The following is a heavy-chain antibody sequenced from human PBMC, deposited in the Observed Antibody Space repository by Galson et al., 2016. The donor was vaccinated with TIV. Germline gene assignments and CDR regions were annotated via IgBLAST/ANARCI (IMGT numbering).Heavy chain of an antibody. D-gene: IGHD2-2*01. Sequence: PALVKPTQTLTLTCPFSGFSLSTSGVAVGWIRQPPGKALEWLALIYWDEGKRHRPSLKSRVTITKDTPRNQVLLTVTNLDPEDTATYYCVHRRSVASAVLDAFDIWGPGTVVTVSS. CDR3: VHRRSVASAVLDAFDI. J-gene: IGHJ3*02. CDR2: IYWDEGK. CDR1: GFSLSTSGVA. V-gene: IGHV2-5*02.